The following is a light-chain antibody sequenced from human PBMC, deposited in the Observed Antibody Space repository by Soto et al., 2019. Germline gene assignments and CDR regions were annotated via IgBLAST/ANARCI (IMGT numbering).Light chain of an antibody. CDR2: DAS. V-gene: IGKV1D-12*01. CDR1: QGINRW. CDR3: QQANSFTLT. J-gene: IGKJ4*01. Sequence: IQMTQSPSSVSSSLGDRVTITCRASQGINRWLAWYQQKLGKAPKLLIFDASSLQSGVPSRFSGSGSGTDFTLTISSLQTEDFATYYCQQANSFTLTFGGGTKVDIK.